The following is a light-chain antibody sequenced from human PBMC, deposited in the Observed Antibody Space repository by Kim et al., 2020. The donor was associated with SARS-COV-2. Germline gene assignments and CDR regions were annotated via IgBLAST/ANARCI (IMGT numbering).Light chain of an antibody. V-gene: IGKV3-20*01. Sequence: IMLTQSPGTLSLSPGERATLSCRASQSVTSSYLAWYQQKPGQAPRLLIYGASSRATGIPERFSGSGSGTDFTLTITRLEPEDFAVYYCQQYGTSPCTFGQGTKLEI. CDR2: GAS. CDR1: QSVTSSY. J-gene: IGKJ2*02. CDR3: QQYGTSPCT.